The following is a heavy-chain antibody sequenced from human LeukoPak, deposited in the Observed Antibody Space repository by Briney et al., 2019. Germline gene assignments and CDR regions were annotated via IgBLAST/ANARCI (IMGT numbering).Heavy chain of an antibody. CDR1: GYILTELC. Sequence: ASVRVSCKVAGYILTELCMNWVRQAPGKGLEWMGGSDPEDGETIYAQKFQGRVTMTEDTSTDIAYMELSSLRSEDTAVYYCATDAPQYSSSWYSPYYYYYGMDVWGQGTTVTVSS. CDR3: ATDAPQYSSSWYSPYYYYYGMDV. D-gene: IGHD6-13*01. V-gene: IGHV1-24*01. J-gene: IGHJ6*02. CDR2: SDPEDGET.